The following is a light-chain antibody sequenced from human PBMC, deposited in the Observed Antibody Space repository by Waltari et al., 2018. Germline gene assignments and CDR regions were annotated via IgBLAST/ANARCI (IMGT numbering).Light chain of an antibody. J-gene: IGKJ1*01. CDR3: QRDLRSPGT. V-gene: IGKV3-20*01. CDR1: QSVTRA. Sequence: EIVLTQSPGTLSLSPGESATLSCRTSQSVTRALAWYQQKPGHAPRLLIDGASNRATGIPDRFSGIGSGTDISLTISSLEPEDFAVYSWQRDLRSPGTCGQGTRVEVK. CDR2: GAS.